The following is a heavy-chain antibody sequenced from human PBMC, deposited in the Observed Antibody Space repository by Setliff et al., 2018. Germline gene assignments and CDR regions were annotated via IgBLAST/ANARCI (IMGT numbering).Heavy chain of an antibody. V-gene: IGHV3-7*01. CDR1: GFTFSNYG. J-gene: IGHJ4*02. D-gene: IGHD1-26*01. CDR2: INEDGSEK. Sequence: GGSLRLSCVASGFTFSNYGMHWVRQAPGKGLEWVASINEDGSEKYYVDSVKGRFTISRDNAKNSLYLQMNSLRAEDTAVYYCARSGNYRVDYWGQGTLVTVSS. CDR3: ARSGNYRVDY.